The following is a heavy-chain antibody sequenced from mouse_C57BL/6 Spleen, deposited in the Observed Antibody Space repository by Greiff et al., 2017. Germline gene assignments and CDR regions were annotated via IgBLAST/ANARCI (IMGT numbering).Heavy chain of an antibody. CDR3: ARTYYGSSYWFAY. CDR2: IWSGGST. J-gene: IGHJ3*01. Sequence: QVQLQQSGPGLVQPSQSLSITCTVSGFSLTSYGVHWVRQSPGKGLEWLGVIWSGGSTDYNAAFISRLSISKDNSTSQVFFKMNRLQAADTAIYYGARTYYGSSYWFAYWGQGTLVTVSA. D-gene: IGHD1-1*01. CDR1: GFSLTSYG. V-gene: IGHV2-2*01.